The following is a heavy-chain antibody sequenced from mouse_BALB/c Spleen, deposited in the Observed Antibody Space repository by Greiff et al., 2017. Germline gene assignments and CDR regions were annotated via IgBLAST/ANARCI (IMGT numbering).Heavy chain of an antibody. CDR1: GFTFSSYG. J-gene: IGHJ1*01. D-gene: IGHD2-10*02. CDR2: INSNGGST. CDR3: ARGGYGNYVDWYFDV. Sequence: EVQRVESGGGLVQPGGSLKLSCAASGFTFSSYGMSWVRQTPDKRLELVATINSNGGSTYYPDSVKGRFTISRDNAKNTLYLQMSSLKSEDTAMYYCARGGYGNYVDWYFDVWGAGTTVTVSS. V-gene: IGHV5-6-3*01.